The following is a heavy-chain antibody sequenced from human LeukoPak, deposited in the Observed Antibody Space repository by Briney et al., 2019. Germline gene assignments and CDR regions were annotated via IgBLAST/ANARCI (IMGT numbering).Heavy chain of an antibody. V-gene: IGHV3-30*18. Sequence: GGSLRLSCAASGLTFSSYGMHWVRQAPGKGLEWVAVILYDRSNKYYADSVKGRFTISRDNSKNTLYLQMNSLRAEDTAVYYCAKDAPPYYYDSSGYYGDYWGQGTLVTVSS. J-gene: IGHJ4*02. D-gene: IGHD3-22*01. CDR1: GLTFSSYG. CDR2: ILYDRSNK. CDR3: AKDAPPYYYDSSGYYGDY.